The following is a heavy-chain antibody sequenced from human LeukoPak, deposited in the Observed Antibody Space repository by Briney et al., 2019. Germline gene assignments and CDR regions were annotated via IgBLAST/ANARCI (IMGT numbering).Heavy chain of an antibody. V-gene: IGHV4-61*02. CDR1: GGSISSDNYY. CDR2: IHASGGT. CDR3: ARADIVVVPAAMGGGAFDI. J-gene: IGHJ3*02. Sequence: SETLSLTCTVSGGSISSDNYYWSWIRQPAGKGLEWIGRIHASGGTSYNPSLKSRVTISLDTSKNQFSLKLNSVTAVDTAVYYCARADIVVVPAAMGGGAFDIWGQGTMVTVSS. D-gene: IGHD2-2*01.